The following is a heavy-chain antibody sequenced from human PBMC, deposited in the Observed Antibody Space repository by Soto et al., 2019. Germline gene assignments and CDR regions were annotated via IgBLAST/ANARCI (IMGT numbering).Heavy chain of an antibody. CDR1: GFTFRNSG. CDR2: ISYDGSHK. CDR3: ARDYSYQRAMDV. Sequence: PGGSLRLSCEASGFTFRNSGMEWIRQAPGKGLEWVARISYDGSHKYYADSVKGRFTISRDKSKNTLYLQMNNLRAEDSAVYFCARDYSYQRAMDVWGQGTTVTVSS. D-gene: IGHD2-15*01. J-gene: IGHJ6*02. V-gene: IGHV3-30*19.